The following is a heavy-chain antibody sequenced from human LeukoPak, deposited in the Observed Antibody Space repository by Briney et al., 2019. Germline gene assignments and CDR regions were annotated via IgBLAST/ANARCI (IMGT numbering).Heavy chain of an antibody. CDR1: GFTFTTYG. Sequence: GGSLRLSCAASGFTFTTYGMHWVRQVPGKGLEWVTVIWYDGSNKFYSDSVKGRFTISRDNSKNTLYLQMNGLRADDTAVYYCARDAIQWLVRHYFDYWGQGTLVTVSS. J-gene: IGHJ4*02. D-gene: IGHD6-19*01. V-gene: IGHV3-33*01. CDR3: ARDAIQWLVRHYFDY. CDR2: IWYDGSNK.